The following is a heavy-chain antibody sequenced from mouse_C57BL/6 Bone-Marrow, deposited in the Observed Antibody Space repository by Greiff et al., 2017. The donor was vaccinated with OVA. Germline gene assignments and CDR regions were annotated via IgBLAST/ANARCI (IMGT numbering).Heavy chain of an antibody. CDR3: ASPYYSNPEWYFDV. Sequence: EVKLEESGGGLVQPGGSLKLSCAVSGIDFSRYWMSWVRRAPGKGLEWIGVINPNSSTINYAPSLKDKFIISRDNTKNTLYLQMSKVGSEDTALYYCASPYYSNPEWYFDVWGTGTTVTVSS. CDR1: GIDFSRYW. J-gene: IGHJ1*03. D-gene: IGHD2-5*01. CDR2: INPNSSTI. V-gene: IGHV4-1*01.